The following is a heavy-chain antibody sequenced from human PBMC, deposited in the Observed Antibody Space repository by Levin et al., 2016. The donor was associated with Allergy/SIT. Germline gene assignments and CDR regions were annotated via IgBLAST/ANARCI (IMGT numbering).Heavy chain of an antibody. CDR3: ARDGESVSGSTSCYDY. CDR2: IYYSGST. CDR1: GGSVNSGSYY. V-gene: IGHV4-61*01. Sequence: SETLSLTCTVSGGSVNSGSYYWSWIRQPPGKGLDWIGYIYYSGSTDYNPSLKSRVTMSVDTSKNQFSLKLSSVTAADTAVYYCARDGESVSGSTSCYDYWGQGTLVTVSS. J-gene: IGHJ4*02. D-gene: IGHD2-2*01.